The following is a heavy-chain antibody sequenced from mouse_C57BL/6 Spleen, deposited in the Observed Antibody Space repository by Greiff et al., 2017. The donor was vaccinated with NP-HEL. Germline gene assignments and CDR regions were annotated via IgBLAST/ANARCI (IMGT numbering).Heavy chain of an antibody. V-gene: IGHV1-50*01. J-gene: IGHJ2*01. CDR1: GYTFTSYW. Sequence: QVQLQQPGAELVKPGASVKLSCKASGYTFTSYWMQWVKQRPGQGLEWIGEIDPSDSYTNYNQKFKGKATLTVDTSSSTAYMQLSSLTSEDSAIYYCARRRGAWEQDYWGQGTTLTVSS. CDR3: ARRRGAWEQDY. CDR2: IDPSDSYT. D-gene: IGHD4-1*01.